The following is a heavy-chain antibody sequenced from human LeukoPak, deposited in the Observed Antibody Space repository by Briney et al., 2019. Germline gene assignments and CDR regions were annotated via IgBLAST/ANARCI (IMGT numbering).Heavy chain of an antibody. CDR1: GFTFSDYY. J-gene: IGHJ4*02. D-gene: IGHD6-13*01. V-gene: IGHV3-11*01. CDR3: ARHLVAAAGMDFDY. CDR2: ISSSGSTI. Sequence: PGGSLRLSCAASGFTFSDYYMSWIRQAPGKGLEWVSYISSSGSTIYYADSVKGRFTISRDNAKNPLYLQMNSLRAEDTAVYYCARHLVAAAGMDFDYWGQGTLVTVSS.